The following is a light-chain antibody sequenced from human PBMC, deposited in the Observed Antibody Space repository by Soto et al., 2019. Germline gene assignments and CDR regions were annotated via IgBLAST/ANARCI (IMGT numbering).Light chain of an antibody. CDR2: GAS. J-gene: IGKJ4*01. CDR1: QSVSSN. V-gene: IGKV3-15*01. CDR3: QQYNNWPLT. Sequence: EIVMTQSPATLSVSPGERVTLSSRARQSVSSNLAWYQQKPGQAPRLLIYGASTRATGIPARFSGSGSGTEFTLTISSLQSEDFAVYYCQQYNNWPLTFGGGTKVEIK.